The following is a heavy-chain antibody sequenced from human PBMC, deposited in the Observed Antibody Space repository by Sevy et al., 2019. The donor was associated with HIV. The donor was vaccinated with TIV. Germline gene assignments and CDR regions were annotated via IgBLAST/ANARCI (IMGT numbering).Heavy chain of an antibody. CDR1: GFTFNIYS. J-gene: IGHJ3*02. Sequence: GGSLRLSCAASGFTFNIYSMNWVRQAPGKGLEWVSSISSSSNYIYYADSVKGRFTISRDNAKNSLYLQMNSLRAEDTAVYYCARGLLWFGALLSSAFDIWGQGTMVTVSS. CDR2: ISSSSNYI. V-gene: IGHV3-21*01. D-gene: IGHD3-10*01. CDR3: ARGLLWFGALLSSAFDI.